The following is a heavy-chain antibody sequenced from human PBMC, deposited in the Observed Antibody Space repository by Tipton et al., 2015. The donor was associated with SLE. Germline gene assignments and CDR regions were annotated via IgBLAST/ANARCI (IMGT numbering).Heavy chain of an antibody. J-gene: IGHJ4*02. V-gene: IGHV4-59*01. CDR3: ASYSSPWYFDY. CDR1: GGSISSYY. Sequence: TLSLTCTVSGGSISSYYWSWIRQPTGKGLEWIGYIYYSGSTNYNPPLKSRVTISVDTSKNQFSLKLSSVTAADTAVYYCASYSSPWYFDYWGQGTLVTVSS. CDR2: IYYSGST. D-gene: IGHD6-13*01.